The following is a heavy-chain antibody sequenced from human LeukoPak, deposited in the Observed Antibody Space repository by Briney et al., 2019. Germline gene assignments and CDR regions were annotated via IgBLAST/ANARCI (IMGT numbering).Heavy chain of an antibody. Sequence: PSQTLSLTCSVSGASISSGGYYWNWIRHPPGKGLEWIGYIHQSGSTYYNPSLKSRVTISVDRSKNQFSLNLNSVTAADTAVYYCARDRDSWYNYWGQGTLVTVSS. J-gene: IGHJ4*02. V-gene: IGHV4-30-2*01. CDR3: ARDRDSWYNY. D-gene: IGHD6-13*01. CDR1: GASISSGGYY. CDR2: IHQSGST.